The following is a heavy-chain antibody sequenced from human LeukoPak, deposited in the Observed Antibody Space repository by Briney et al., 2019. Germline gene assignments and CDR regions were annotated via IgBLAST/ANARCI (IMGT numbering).Heavy chain of an antibody. CDR2: ISYDGSNK. CDR3: ANISPVEGVDY. Sequence: GGSLRLSCAASGFTFSSYAMHWVRQAPGKGLEWVAVISYDGSNKYYANSVKGRFTISRDNSKNTLSLQMNSLRAEDTAVYYCANISPVEGVDYWGQGTLVTVSS. J-gene: IGHJ4*02. V-gene: IGHV3-30-3*01. D-gene: IGHD4-23*01. CDR1: GFTFSSYA.